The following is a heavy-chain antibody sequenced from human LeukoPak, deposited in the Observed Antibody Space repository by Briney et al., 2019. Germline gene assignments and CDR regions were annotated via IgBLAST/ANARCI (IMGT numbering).Heavy chain of an antibody. CDR1: VGSISRYY. CDR3: ARVSQRRDSYGYYMDV. V-gene: IGHV4-4*07. CDR2: IYTSGST. J-gene: IGHJ6*03. Sequence: AVPLTLTCSVSVGSISRYYWIWIRHPAGKALECIGRIYTSGSTYYNPSLKSRVTMSVDTSKNQFSLKLSSVSAADTAVYYCARVSQRRDSYGYYMDVWGKGTTVTISS. D-gene: IGHD5-18*01.